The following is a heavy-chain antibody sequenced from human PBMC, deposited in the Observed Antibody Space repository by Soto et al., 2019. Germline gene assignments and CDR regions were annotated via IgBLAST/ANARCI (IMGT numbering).Heavy chain of an antibody. D-gene: IGHD2-21*01. CDR3: ARELPFDY. J-gene: IGHJ4*02. CDR2: INPGNGNI. CDR1: GYIFTSYA. Sequence: GASVKVSCKASGYIFTSYAIHWVRQAPGQGLEWLGRINPGNGNIKYSQNFQGRVTITGDPSATTAYMHLSTLRFEDTAVYYCARELPFDYRGQGTLVTVSS. V-gene: IGHV1-3*01.